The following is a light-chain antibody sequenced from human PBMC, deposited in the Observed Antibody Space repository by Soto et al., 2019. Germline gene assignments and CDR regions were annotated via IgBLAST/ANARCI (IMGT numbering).Light chain of an antibody. CDR3: QLYSRSPRQIT. CDR1: PSVSGSN. Sequence: EIVLTQSPGTLSLSPGERATLSCRASPSVSGSNLAWYQQKPGQAPRLVIYGASSRATGIPARFSGSGSGTDCTLTISRLEPEDFAVYYCQLYSRSPRQITFGQGTRLEI. V-gene: IGKV3-20*01. J-gene: IGKJ5*01. CDR2: GAS.